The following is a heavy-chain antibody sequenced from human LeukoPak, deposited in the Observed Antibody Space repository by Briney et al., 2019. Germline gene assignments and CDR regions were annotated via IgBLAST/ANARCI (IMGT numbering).Heavy chain of an antibody. CDR2: INHSGST. D-gene: IGHD6-19*01. J-gene: IGHJ4*02. Sequence: SETLSLTCAVYGGSFSGYYWSWIRQPPGKGLEWIGEINHSGSTNYNPSLKSRVTISVDTSKNQFSLKLSSVTAADTAVYYCARRSCGPYSSGCFPLTPGERFDYWGQGTLVTVSS. V-gene: IGHV4-34*01. CDR1: GGSFSGYY. CDR3: ARRSCGPYSSGCFPLTPGERFDY.